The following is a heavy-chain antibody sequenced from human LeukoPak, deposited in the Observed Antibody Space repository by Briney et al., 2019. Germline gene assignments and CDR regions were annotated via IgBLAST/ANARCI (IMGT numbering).Heavy chain of an antibody. V-gene: IGHV3-53*01. Sequence: GGSLRLSCAVSGFTVSSNYMSWVRQAPGKGLEWVSVISSGGSTYYADSVKGRFTISRDNSRNTLYLQMNSLRAEDTAVYYCAKDPGSSRGSGNWGRGTLVTVSS. J-gene: IGHJ4*02. CDR2: ISSGGST. D-gene: IGHD3-10*01. CDR1: GFTVSSNY. CDR3: AKDPGSSRGSGN.